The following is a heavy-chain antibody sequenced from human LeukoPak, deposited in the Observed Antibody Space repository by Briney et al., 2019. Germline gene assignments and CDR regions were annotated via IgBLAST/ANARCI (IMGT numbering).Heavy chain of an antibody. CDR2: ISYDGSNK. V-gene: IGHV3-30*03. CDR1: GFIFSDYG. D-gene: IGHD5-18*01. J-gene: IGHJ6*03. Sequence: GGSLRLSCAASGFIFSDYGMSWVRQAPGKGLEWVAVISYDGSNKYYADSVKGRFTISRDNSKNTLYLQMNSLRAEDTAVYYCARVGDTAMVGDYYYYMDVWGKGTTVTVSS. CDR3: ARVGDTAMVGDYYYYMDV.